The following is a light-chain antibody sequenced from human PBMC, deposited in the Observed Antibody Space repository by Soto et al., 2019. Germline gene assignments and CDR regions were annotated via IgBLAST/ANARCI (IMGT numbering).Light chain of an antibody. V-gene: IGLV4-69*01. CDR2: LNSDGSH. CDR3: QTWGNGIRV. Sequence: QSVLTQSPSASASLGASVKLTCTLSSGHSSYAIAWHQQQPEKGPRYLMKLNSDGSHSKGDGIPDRFSGSSSGAERYLTISSLQSEDEADYYCQTWGNGIRVFVGGTKLTVL. J-gene: IGLJ3*02. CDR1: SGHSSYA.